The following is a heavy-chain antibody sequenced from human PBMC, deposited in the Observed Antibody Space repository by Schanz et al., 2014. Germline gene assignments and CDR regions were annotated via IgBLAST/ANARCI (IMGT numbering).Heavy chain of an antibody. J-gene: IGHJ6*02. CDR2: ISHSGAT. D-gene: IGHD1-26*01. CDR3: ATGPSLGAGPPLDCHFVVDV. Sequence: QVQLQQWGAGLLKPSETLSLTCAVYGGSFSNYYWSWIRQSPGEGLEWIGEISHSGATNYNPSLKSRVAMSVDMFKSQFSLKLRSVTAADTAVRKCATGPSLGAGPPLDCHFVVDVWGQGTTVSVSS. CDR1: GGSFSNYY. V-gene: IGHV4-34*01.